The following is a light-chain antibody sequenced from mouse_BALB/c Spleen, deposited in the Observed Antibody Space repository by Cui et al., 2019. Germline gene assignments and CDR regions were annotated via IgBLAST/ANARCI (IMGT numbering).Light chain of an antibody. J-gene: IGKJ5*01. CDR1: KSISKD. CDR3: QQHNEYPLT. CDR2: SGS. V-gene: IGKV16-104*01. Sequence: DLQITQSPSYLAASPGETITINCRASKSISKDLAWYQEKPGKTNKLLIYSGSTLQSGIPSRFSGSGSGTDFTLTISSLEPEDFAMYYCQQHNEYPLTFGAGTKLELK.